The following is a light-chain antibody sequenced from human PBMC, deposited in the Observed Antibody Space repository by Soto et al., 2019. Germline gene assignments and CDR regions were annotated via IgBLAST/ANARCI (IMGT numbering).Light chain of an antibody. CDR3: LSYTSSGTYV. V-gene: IGLV2-14*01. CDR1: SSDVGNYKY. CDR2: EVS. J-gene: IGLJ1*01. Sequence: QSALTQPASVSGSPGQSITISCTGNSSDVGNYKYVSWYQQHPGNAPKLIIYEVSNRPSGVSDRFSGSKSGNTASLTISGLQAEDANYYYCLSYTSSGTYVFGTGTKLTVL.